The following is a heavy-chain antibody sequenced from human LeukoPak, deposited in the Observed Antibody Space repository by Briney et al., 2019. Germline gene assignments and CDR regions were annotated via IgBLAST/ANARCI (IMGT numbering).Heavy chain of an antibody. CDR3: ARDSSRYGSGSYFAFDI. V-gene: IGHV1-69*06. J-gene: IGHJ3*02. CDR1: GGTFSSYA. D-gene: IGHD3-10*01. CDR2: IIPIFGTA. Sequence: ASVKVSCKASGGTFSSYAISWVRQAPGQGLEWMGGIIPIFGTASYAQKFQGRVTITADKSTSTAYMELSSLRSDDTAVYYCARDSSRYGSGSYFAFDIWGQGTMVTVSS.